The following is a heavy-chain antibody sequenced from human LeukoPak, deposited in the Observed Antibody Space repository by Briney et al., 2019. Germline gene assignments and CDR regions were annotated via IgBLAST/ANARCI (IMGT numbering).Heavy chain of an antibody. CDR3: ATMEPNYYDAPSAFDL. CDR1: VYTFTGYY. J-gene: IGHJ3*01. CDR2: INPNSGGT. D-gene: IGHD3-22*01. V-gene: IGHV1-2*02. Sequence: ASVRVSRTASVYTFTGYYMHGVRPAPGQGVEWMGWINPNSGGTNYEQKFQGSVTMTEDTSTDTAYMELSSLRSEDTAVYYCATMEPNYYDAPSAFDLWGQGTMVTVSS.